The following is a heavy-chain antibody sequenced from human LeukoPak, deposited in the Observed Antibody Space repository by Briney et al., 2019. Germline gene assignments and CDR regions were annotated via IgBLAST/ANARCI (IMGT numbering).Heavy chain of an antibody. Sequence: PSETLSLTCAVSGGSISSGGYSWSWIRQPPGKGLEWIGYIYHSGSTYYNPSLKSRVTISVDRSKNQFSLKLSSVTGADTAVYYWSRLSGDSYGSIYYYYGMDVWGQGTTVTVSS. CDR2: IYHSGST. D-gene: IGHD5-18*01. V-gene: IGHV4-30-2*01. CDR1: GGSISSGGYS. CDR3: SRLSGDSYGSIYYYYGMDV. J-gene: IGHJ6*02.